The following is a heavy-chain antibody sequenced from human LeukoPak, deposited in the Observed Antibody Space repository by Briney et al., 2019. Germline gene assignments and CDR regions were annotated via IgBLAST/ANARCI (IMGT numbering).Heavy chain of an antibody. CDR2: IYYSGST. D-gene: IGHD3-10*01. J-gene: IGHJ4*02. Sequence: SETLSLTCTVSGGSISSTSYYWGWIRQPPGKELEWIGSIYYSGSTYYNPSLKSRVTISADTSKNQFSLKLSSVTAADTAVYYCARALFYGSGSQPFDYWGQGTLVTVSS. V-gene: IGHV4-39*07. CDR3: ARALFYGSGSQPFDY. CDR1: GGSISSTSYY.